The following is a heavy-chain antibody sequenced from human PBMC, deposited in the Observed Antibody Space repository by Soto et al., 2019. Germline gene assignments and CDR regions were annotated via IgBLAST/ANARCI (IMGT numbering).Heavy chain of an antibody. CDR2: IDPSDSYT. CDR3: ARHLATTYYYYGMDV. D-gene: IGHD1-1*01. CDR1: GYSFTSYW. Sequence: LGASLKISCKGSGYSFTSYWISWVRQMPGKGLEWMGRIDPSDSYTNYSPSFQGHVTISADKSISTAYLQWSSLKASDTAMYYCARHLATTYYYYGMDVWGQGTTVTVSS. J-gene: IGHJ6*02. V-gene: IGHV5-10-1*01.